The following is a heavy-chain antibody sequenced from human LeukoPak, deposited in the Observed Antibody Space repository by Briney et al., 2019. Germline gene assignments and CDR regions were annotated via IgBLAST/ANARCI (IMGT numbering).Heavy chain of an antibody. Sequence: SETLSLTCAVYGGSFSGYYWSWIRQPPGKGLEWIGEINHSGSTNYNPSLKSRVTISVDTSKNQFSLKLSSVTAADTAVYYCARLPYDYVWGSYRSVYAFDIWGQGTMVAVSS. D-gene: IGHD3-16*02. CDR3: ARLPYDYVWGSYRSVYAFDI. V-gene: IGHV4-34*01. CDR1: GGSFSGYY. J-gene: IGHJ3*02. CDR2: INHSGST.